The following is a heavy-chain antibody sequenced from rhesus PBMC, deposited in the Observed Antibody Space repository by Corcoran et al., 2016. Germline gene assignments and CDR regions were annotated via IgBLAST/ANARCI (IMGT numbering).Heavy chain of an antibody. CDR2: INPKNGNT. CDR3: AREGSYYSGSFYY. J-gene: IGHJ4*01. V-gene: IGHV1-200*01. Sequence: QVHLVQSGAEVKKPGTSVKLSCKASGYTFTSYYINWVRQAPGQAFEWVGWINPKNGNTGYAQTFQGRITMTRDTSTSTAYMELNSLRSEDTAVYYCAREGSYYSGSFYYWGQGVLVTVSS. D-gene: IGHD3-16*01. CDR1: GYTFTSYY.